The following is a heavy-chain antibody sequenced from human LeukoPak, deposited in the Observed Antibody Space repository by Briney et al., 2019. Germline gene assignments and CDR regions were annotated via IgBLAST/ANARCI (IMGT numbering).Heavy chain of an antibody. CDR3: ARDLDCSSTSCSDY. J-gene: IGHJ4*02. CDR1: GYTFTGYY. V-gene: IGHV1-2*04. Sequence: ASVKVSCKASGYTFTGYYMHWVRQAPGQGLEWMGWINPNSGGTNYAQKFQSWVTMTRDTSISTAYMELSRLRSDDTAVYYCARDLDCSSTSCSDYWGQGTLVTVSS. CDR2: INPNSGGT. D-gene: IGHD2-2*01.